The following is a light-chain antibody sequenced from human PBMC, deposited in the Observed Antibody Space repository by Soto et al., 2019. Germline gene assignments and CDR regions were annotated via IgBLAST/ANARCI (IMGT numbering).Light chain of an antibody. Sequence: DIQMTQSPSSRSASVGDRVTITCQASQDINNYLNWYQQKPGKAPKLLIFDATNLETGVPSRFSGSGSRTHFSFTITSLQPDDFATYYCHKYDSLPPTCGLGTRREIK. CDR3: HKYDSLPPT. V-gene: IGKV1-33*01. J-gene: IGKJ5*01. CDR2: DAT. CDR1: QDINNY.